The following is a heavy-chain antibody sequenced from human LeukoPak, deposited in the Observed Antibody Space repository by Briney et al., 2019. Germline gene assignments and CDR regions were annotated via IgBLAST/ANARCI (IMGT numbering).Heavy chain of an antibody. D-gene: IGHD3-3*01. J-gene: IGHJ5*02. Sequence: GESLKISCKGSGYSFTSYWIGWVRQMPGKGLEWMGIIYPGDSDTRYSPSFQGQVTISADKSISTAYLQWSSLKASDTAMYYCARHPRLRFLEWTQAWFDPWGQGTLVTVSS. CDR1: GYSFTSYW. CDR2: IYPGDSDT. V-gene: IGHV5-51*01. CDR3: ARHPRLRFLEWTQAWFDP.